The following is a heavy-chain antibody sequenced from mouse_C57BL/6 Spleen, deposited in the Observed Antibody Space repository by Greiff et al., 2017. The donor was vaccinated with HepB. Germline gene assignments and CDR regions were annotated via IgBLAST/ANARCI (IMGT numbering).Heavy chain of an antibody. CDR2: IWRGGST. CDR1: GFSLTSYG. Sequence: VKLVESGPGLVQPSQSLSITCTVSGFSLTSYGVHWVRQSPGKGLEWLGVIWRGGSTDYNAAFMSRLSITKDNSKSQVFFKMNSLQADDTAIYYCQRGNFYAMDYWGQGTSVTVSS. J-gene: IGHJ4*01. D-gene: IGHD2-1*01. CDR3: QRGNFYAMDY. V-gene: IGHV2-5*01.